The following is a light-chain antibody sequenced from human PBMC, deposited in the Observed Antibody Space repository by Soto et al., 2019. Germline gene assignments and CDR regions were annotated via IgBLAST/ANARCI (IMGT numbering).Light chain of an antibody. CDR3: QVWDYSIGLYYA. CDR1: NIGSKS. CDR2: DNS. J-gene: IGLJ1*01. Sequence: SCELTQPPSVSVAPGQTARITCGGNNIGSKSVHWYQQKPGQAPAVVVYDNSDRPSGIPERFYGSNSGNTATLTISRVEAEDEADYYCQVWDYSIGLYYALGPGTKVTVL. V-gene: IGLV3-21*02.